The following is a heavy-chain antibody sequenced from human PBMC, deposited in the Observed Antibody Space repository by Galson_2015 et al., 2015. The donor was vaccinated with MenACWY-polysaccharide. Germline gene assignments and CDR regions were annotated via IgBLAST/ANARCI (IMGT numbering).Heavy chain of an antibody. CDR1: GFTFSDYY. CDR2: ISSSSSYI. D-gene: IGHD2-21*01. CDR3: VAPTDCGGDCDY. J-gene: IGHJ4*02. V-gene: IGHV3-11*06. Sequence: SLRLSCAASGFTFSDYYMSWIRQAPGKGLEWVSSISSSSSYIYYADSVKGRFTISRDNAKNSLYLQMNSLRAEDTAVYYCVAPTDCGGDCDYWGQGTLVTVSS.